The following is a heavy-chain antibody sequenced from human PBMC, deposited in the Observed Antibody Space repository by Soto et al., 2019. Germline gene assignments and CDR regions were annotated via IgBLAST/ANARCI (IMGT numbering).Heavy chain of an antibody. CDR2: ISYDGSNK. CDR3: AKDLGDGYNYYSYGMDV. CDR1: GFTFSSYG. Sequence: GGSLRLSCAASGFTFSSYGMHWVRQAPGNGLEWVAVISYDGSNKYYAGSVKGRFTISRDNSKNTLYLQMNSLRAEDTAVYYCAKDLGDGYNYYSYGMDVWGQGTTVTVSS. J-gene: IGHJ6*02. V-gene: IGHV3-30*18. D-gene: IGHD5-12*01.